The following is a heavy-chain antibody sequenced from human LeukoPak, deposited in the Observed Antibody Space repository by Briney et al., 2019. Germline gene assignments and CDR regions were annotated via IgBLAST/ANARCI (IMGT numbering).Heavy chain of an antibody. CDR1: GGSISSSTYY. CDR2: IYYTGST. V-gene: IGHV4-39*07. CDR3: ATATRYSNYDYYYYYMDV. Sequence: SETLSLTCTVSGGSISSSTYYWGWIRQPPGKGLEWIGSIYYTGSTYYNPSLKSRLALSVDTSKNQFSLKLSSVTAADTAVYYCATATRYSNYDYYYYYMDVWVKGPRSPSP. J-gene: IGHJ6*03. D-gene: IGHD4-11*01.